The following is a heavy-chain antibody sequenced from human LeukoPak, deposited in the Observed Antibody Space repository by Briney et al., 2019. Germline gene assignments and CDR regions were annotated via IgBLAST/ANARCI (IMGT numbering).Heavy chain of an antibody. CDR1: GFTFSSYS. V-gene: IGHV3-21*01. CDR2: ISSSSYI. J-gene: IGHJ4*02. Sequence: GGSLRLSCAASGFTFSSYSMNWVRQAPGKGLEWVSSISSSSYIYYADSVKGRFTISRDNAKNSLYLQMNSLRAEDTAVYYCAGGSSSGYYYGNYWGQGTLVTVSS. D-gene: IGHD3-22*01. CDR3: AGGSSSGYYYGNY.